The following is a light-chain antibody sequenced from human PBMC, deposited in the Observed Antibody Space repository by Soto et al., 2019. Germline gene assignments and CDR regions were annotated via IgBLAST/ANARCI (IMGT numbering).Light chain of an antibody. J-gene: IGKJ1*01. Sequence: DIQLTQSPSTLSASVGDRVTITCRASQTVNIWLAWYQQKPGKAPNLLIYKASTLYSGVPSRFSGSGSGTQFNLTINSLQPDDFAAYYCQQYSSYPWTVGQGTKVEIK. V-gene: IGKV1-5*03. CDR1: QTVNIW. CDR3: QQYSSYPWT. CDR2: KAS.